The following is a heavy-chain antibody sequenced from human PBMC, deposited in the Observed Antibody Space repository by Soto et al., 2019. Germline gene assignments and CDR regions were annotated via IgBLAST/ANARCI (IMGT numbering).Heavy chain of an antibody. V-gene: IGHV3-30*03. J-gene: IGHJ6*02. CDR2: ISYDGHNK. CDR1: GFSFSSYG. CDR3: ARDGFGRFFDWLPSYYNMDV. Sequence: QVQLVESGGGAVQPGRSLRLSCAASGFSFSSYGMHWVRQAPGKGLEWVAVISYDGHNKYYADSVKGRFTISRDNSKNTLYLQINSLRAEDTAVFYCARDGFGRFFDWLPSYYNMDVWGQGTTVTVSS. D-gene: IGHD3-9*01.